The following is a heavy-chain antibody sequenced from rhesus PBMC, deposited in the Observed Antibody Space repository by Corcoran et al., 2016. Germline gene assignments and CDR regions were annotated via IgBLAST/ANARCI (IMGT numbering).Heavy chain of an antibody. V-gene: IGHV3-100*02. D-gene: IGHD6-25*01. CDR2: ISDGGGTT. CDR3: TRELLGIAAAIFFDY. Sequence: VQLQESGPGLVKPSATLARTCAVSGGSISSSYEMHWVRSARGKGSEWVSVISDGGGTTYYAGSVKGRFTIYRDNAKNSLFLQMNSLRAEDTAVYYCTRELLGIAAAIFFDYWGQGVLVTVSS. CDR1: GGSISSSYE. J-gene: IGHJ4*01.